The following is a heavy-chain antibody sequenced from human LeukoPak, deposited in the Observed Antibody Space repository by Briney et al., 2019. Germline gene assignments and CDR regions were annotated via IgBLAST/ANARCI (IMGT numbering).Heavy chain of an antibody. V-gene: IGHV4-61*08. CDR2: IYYSGST. CDR1: GGSISSGAYY. J-gene: IGHJ3*02. D-gene: IGHD4-17*01. Sequence: SETLSLTCTVSGGSISSGAYYWTWIRQPPGKGLEWIGYIYYSGSTNYNPSLKSRVTISVDTSKNQFSLKLSSVTAADTAVYYCAISPPTAHDAFDIWGQGTMVTVSS. CDR3: AISPPTAHDAFDI.